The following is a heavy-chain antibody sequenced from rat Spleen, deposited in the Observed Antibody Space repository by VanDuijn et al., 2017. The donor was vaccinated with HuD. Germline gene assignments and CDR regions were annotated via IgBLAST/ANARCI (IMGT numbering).Heavy chain of an antibody. Sequence: EVQLQESGPGLVKPSQSLSLTCSVTGYSITSIYRWNWIRKFPGNKLEWMGYINSAGSTNYNPSLKSRISITRDTSRNQFFLQVNSVIIDDTATYYCARHGYNSYFDYWGQGVMVTVSS. CDR2: INSAGST. V-gene: IGHV3-3*01. CDR3: ARHGYNSYFDY. D-gene: IGHD1-9*01. CDR1: GYSITSIYR. J-gene: IGHJ2*01.